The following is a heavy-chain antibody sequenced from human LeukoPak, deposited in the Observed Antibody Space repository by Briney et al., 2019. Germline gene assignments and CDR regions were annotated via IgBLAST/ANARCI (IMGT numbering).Heavy chain of an antibody. D-gene: IGHD6-13*01. Sequence: SETLSLTCTVSGGSIRSYYWSWIRQPPGKGLEWIGYIYYSGSTNYNPSLKSRVTISVDTSKNQFSLKLSSVTAADTAVYYCAREAVAAAGSHFDYWGQGTLVTVSS. J-gene: IGHJ4*02. V-gene: IGHV4-59*01. CDR1: GGSIRSYY. CDR3: AREAVAAAGSHFDY. CDR2: IYYSGST.